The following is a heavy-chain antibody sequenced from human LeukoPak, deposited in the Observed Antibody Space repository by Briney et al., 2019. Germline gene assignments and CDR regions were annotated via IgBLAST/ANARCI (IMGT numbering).Heavy chain of an antibody. V-gene: IGHV3-7*01. J-gene: IGHJ3*02. Sequence: AGGSLRLSCAASGFTLSSYWMDWVRQAPGKGLEWMAKIKKEGSEKNYVDSVKGRFTISRDNAKNSLYLQMNSLRAEDTAVYYCARLDYYESSGSYYFGAFDIWGHGTMVTVSS. D-gene: IGHD3-22*01. CDR1: GFTLSSYW. CDR2: IKKEGSEK. CDR3: ARLDYYESSGSYYFGAFDI.